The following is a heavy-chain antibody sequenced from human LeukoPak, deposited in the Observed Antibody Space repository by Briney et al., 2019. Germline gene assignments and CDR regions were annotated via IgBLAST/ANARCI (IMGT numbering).Heavy chain of an antibody. CDR2: IYYSGST. CDR3: ARHAKLGEMYNWFDP. CDR1: GGSISSSNYY. Sequence: SETLSLTCTVSGGSISSSNYYWGWIRQPPGKGLEWIGSIYYSGSTYYNPSLKSRVTISVDTSKNQFSLKLSSVTAADTAVYYCARHAKLGEMYNWFDPWGQGTLVTVSS. D-gene: IGHD3-16*01. J-gene: IGHJ5*02. V-gene: IGHV4-39*01.